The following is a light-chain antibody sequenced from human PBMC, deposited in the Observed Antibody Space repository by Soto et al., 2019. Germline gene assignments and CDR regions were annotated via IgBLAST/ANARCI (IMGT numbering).Light chain of an antibody. Sequence: QSALTQPASVSGSPGQSITISCTGTSSDVGSYDLVSWYQQHTGKAPKLMIYEVRKRPSGLSNRFSGAKSGNTASLTISGLQAEDEADYYCCSYAGTSTLVFGRGTKITVL. CDR3: CSYAGTSTLV. CDR1: SSDVGSYDL. V-gene: IGLV2-23*02. CDR2: EVR. J-gene: IGLJ2*01.